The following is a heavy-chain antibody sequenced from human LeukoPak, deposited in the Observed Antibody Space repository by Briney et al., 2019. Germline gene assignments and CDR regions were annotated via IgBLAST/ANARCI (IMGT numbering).Heavy chain of an antibody. D-gene: IGHD3-22*01. CDR1: GGSFSGYY. J-gene: IGHJ3*02. CDR2: INHSGST. CDR3: ARDMIENASDI. V-gene: IGHV4-34*01. Sequence: PSETLSLTCAVYGGSFSGYYWSWIRQPPGKGLEWIGEINHSGSTNYNPSLKSRVTISVDTSKNQFSLKLSSVTAADTAVYYCARDMIENASDIWGQGTMVTVSS.